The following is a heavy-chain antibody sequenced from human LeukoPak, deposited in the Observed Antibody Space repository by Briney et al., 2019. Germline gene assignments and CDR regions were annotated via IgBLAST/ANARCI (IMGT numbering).Heavy chain of an antibody. CDR2: INTNTGNP. Sequence: ASVNVSFKASGYTFTSYAMNWVRQAPGQGLEWMGWINTNTGNPTYAQGFTGRFVFSLDTSVSTAYLQISSLKAEDTAVYYCARDSAPYYYDSSGYRDAFDIWGQGTMVTVSS. D-gene: IGHD3-22*01. J-gene: IGHJ3*02. V-gene: IGHV7-4-1*02. CDR3: ARDSAPYYYDSSGYRDAFDI. CDR1: GYTFTSYA.